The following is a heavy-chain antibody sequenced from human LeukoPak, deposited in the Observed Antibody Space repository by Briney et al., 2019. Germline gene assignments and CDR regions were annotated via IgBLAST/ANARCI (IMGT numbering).Heavy chain of an antibody. CDR3: ARNSAYSSSSGTNL. D-gene: IGHD6-6*01. CDR2: INQSGST. J-gene: IGHJ4*02. CDR1: GGSFGGYY. Sequence: SETLSLTCAVYGGSFGGYYWNWIRQPPGKGLEWIGQINQSGSTNYNTSLKSRVTISVDTSKSQFSLKLTSVTAADTAVYFCARNSAYSSSSGTNLWGQGTLVTASS. V-gene: IGHV4-34*01.